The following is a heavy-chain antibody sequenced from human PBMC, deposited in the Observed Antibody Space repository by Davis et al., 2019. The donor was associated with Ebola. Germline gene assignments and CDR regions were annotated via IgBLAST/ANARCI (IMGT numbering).Heavy chain of an antibody. CDR1: GGSISSYY. CDR3: ARLRYYYDSSAYPHYGMDV. V-gene: IGHV4-39*01. CDR2: IYYSGST. J-gene: IGHJ6*02. D-gene: IGHD3-22*01. Sequence: MPSETLSLTCTVSGGSISSYYWGWIRQPPGKGLEWIGSIYYSGSTYYNPSLKSRVTISVDTSKNQFSLKLSSVTAADTAVYYCARLRYYYDSSAYPHYGMDVWGQGTTVTVSS.